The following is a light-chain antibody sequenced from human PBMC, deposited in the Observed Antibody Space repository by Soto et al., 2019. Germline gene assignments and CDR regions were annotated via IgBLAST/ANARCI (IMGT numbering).Light chain of an antibody. CDR1: SSDVGGYNY. CDR2: DVS. Sequence: SVLTQPRSVSGSPGQSVTISCTGTSSDVGGYNYVSWYQQHPGKAPKLMIYDVSKRPSGVPDRFSGSKSGNTASLTISGLQAEDEADYYCCSYAGSLAVFGGGTQLTVL. CDR3: CSYAGSLAV. J-gene: IGLJ7*01. V-gene: IGLV2-11*01.